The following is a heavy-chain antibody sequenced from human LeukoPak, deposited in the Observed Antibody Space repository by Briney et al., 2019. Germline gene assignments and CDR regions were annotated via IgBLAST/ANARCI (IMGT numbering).Heavy chain of an antibody. CDR3: ARSLVVGATTRHYYYYMDV. Sequence: GGSLRLSCAASGFTFSTYSMNWVRQAPGKGLEWVSSISSSSNYIYYADSVKGRFTISRDNAKNSLYLQMNSLRAEDTAVYYCARSLVVGATTRHYYYYMDVWGKGTTVTVSS. J-gene: IGHJ6*03. CDR2: ISSSSNYI. D-gene: IGHD1-26*01. V-gene: IGHV3-21*01. CDR1: GFTFSTYS.